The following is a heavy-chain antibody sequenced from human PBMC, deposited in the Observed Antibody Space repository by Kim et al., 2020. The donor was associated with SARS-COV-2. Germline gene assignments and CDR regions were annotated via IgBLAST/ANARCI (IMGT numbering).Heavy chain of an antibody. CDR3: TRNDYGDYLFHTAPPAK. CDR2: IRSKAYGGTT. CDR1: GFTFGDYA. D-gene: IGHD4-17*01. V-gene: IGHV3-49*03. Sequence: GGSLRLSCTASGFTFGDYAMSWFRQAPGKGLEWVGFIRSKAYGGTTEYAASVKGRFTISRDDSKSIAYLQMNSLKTEDTAVYYCTRNDYGDYLFHTAPPAKWGQGTLVTVSS. J-gene: IGHJ4*02.